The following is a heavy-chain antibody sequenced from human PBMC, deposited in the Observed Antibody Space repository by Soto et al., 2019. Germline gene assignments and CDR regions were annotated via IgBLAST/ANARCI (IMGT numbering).Heavy chain of an antibody. CDR2: IYYDGSNK. CDR1: GFTFSSYG. D-gene: IGHD6-13*01. V-gene: IGHV3-33*01. CDR3: ARSQYSSSWYPFDY. J-gene: IGHJ4*02. Sequence: QVQLVESGGGVVQPGRSLRLSCAASGFTFSSYGMHWVRQAPGKGLEWVAVIYYDGSNKYYADSVKGRFTISRDTSKNTLYLQMNSLRAEDTAVFYCARSQYSSSWYPFDYWGQGTLVTVSS.